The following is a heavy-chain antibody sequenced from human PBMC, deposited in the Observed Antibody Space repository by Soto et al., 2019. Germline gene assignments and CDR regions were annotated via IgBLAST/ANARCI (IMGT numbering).Heavy chain of an antibody. V-gene: IGHV1-2*04. CDR2: INLNSGGT. D-gene: IGHD2-2*01. Sequence: QVQLVQSGAEVKKPGASLKVSCKASGYTFTDYYMHWVRQAPGQGLERMGWINLNSGGTQYAQNFQGWVTMTRDTSISTAYMEVSRLRSDDTAVYYCARDSGGAIVVVPAAYGMDVWGQGTTVTVSS. J-gene: IGHJ6*02. CDR1: GYTFTDYY. CDR3: ARDSGGAIVVVPAAYGMDV.